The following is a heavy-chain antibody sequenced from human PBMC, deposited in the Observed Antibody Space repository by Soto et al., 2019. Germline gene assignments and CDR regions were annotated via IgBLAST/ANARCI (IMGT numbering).Heavy chain of an antibody. J-gene: IGHJ3*01. CDR3: ASYCSGGSCYPAFDV. CDR1: GGSITSYY. Sequence: PSETLSLTCSVSGGSITSYYWSWIRQSPGKGLEWIGYIYYTGSTDYNPSLKSRITISLDTSKSQFSLKMRSVTAADTAVYYCASYCSGGSCYPAFDVWGQGTMVTVSS. CDR2: IYYTGST. V-gene: IGHV4-59*01. D-gene: IGHD2-15*01.